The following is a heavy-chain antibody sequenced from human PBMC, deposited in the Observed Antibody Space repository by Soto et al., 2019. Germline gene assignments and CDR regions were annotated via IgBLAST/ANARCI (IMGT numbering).Heavy chain of an antibody. D-gene: IGHD6-6*01. CDR2: ITNSGSTK. J-gene: IGHJ4*02. V-gene: IGHV3-11*01. CDR3: ARTLAARFDY. Sequence: GGPLRLSCAASGFPFSGYYMSWIRQAPGKGLEWVSHITNSGSTKYYADSVKGRFTISRDNAKNSLFLQMNSLRAEDTAVYYCARTLAARFDYWGQGTPVTVSS. CDR1: GFPFSGYY.